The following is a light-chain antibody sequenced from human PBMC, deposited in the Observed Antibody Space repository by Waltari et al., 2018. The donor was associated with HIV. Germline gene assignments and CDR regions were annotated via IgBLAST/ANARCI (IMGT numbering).Light chain of an antibody. CDR1: QSRLYRTGNNY. J-gene: IGKJ1*01. Sequence: DIVLTQSPLSLPVTLGEPASISCRPSQSRLYRTGNNYLDWYVQKPGQSPQLLTSLGSIRASGVPDRFSGSASGTDFTLKISRVEAEDVGVYYCMQALQTPRTFGQGTKVEIK. CDR2: LGS. V-gene: IGKV2-28*01. CDR3: MQALQTPRT.